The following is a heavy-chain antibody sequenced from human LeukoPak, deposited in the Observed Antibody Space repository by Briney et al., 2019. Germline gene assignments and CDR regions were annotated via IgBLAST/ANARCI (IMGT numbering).Heavy chain of an antibody. V-gene: IGHV3-21*01. CDR1: GFTFSSYW. J-gene: IGHJ4*02. CDR3: ATYQGYCSGGSCVDY. Sequence: GGSLRLSCAASGFTFSSYWMNWARQAPGKGLEWVSSISSSSSYIYYADSVKGRFTISRDNAKNSLYLQMNSLRAEDTAVYYCATYQGYCSGGSCVDYWGQGTLVTVSS. CDR2: ISSSSSYI. D-gene: IGHD2-15*01.